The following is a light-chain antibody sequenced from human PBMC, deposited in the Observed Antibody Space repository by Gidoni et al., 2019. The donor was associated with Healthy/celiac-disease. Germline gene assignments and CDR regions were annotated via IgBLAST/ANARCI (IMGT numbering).Light chain of an antibody. Sequence: EIQLTQSPSFLSASVGDRVTITCWASQGISSYLAWYQQKPGKAPKLLIYAASTLQSGVPSRFSGSGSGTEFTLTISSLQPEDFATYYCQQLNSYPLTFGGGTKVEIK. V-gene: IGKV1-9*01. CDR3: QQLNSYPLT. CDR1: QGISSY. CDR2: AAS. J-gene: IGKJ4*01.